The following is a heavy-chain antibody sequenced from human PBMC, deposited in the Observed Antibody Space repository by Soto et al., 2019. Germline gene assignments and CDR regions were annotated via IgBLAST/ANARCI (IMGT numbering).Heavy chain of an antibody. CDR2: INHSGST. CDR1: GGSFSGYY. D-gene: IGHD2-15*01. CDR3: ARGQVSLTSGYCSGGSCYQGYYFDY. J-gene: IGHJ4*02. V-gene: IGHV4-34*01. Sequence: SETLSLTCAVYGGSFSGYYWSWIRQPPGKGLEWIGEINHSGSTNYNPSLKSRVTISVDTSKNQFSLKLSSVTAADTAVYYCARGQVSLTSGYCSGGSCYQGYYFDYWGQGTLVTVSS.